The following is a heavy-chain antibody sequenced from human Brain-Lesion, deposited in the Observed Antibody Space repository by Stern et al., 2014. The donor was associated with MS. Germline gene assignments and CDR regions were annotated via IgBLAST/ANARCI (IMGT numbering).Heavy chain of an antibody. V-gene: IGHV3-21*01. CDR2: INRGSDYI. J-gene: IGHJ6*02. D-gene: IGHD5-18*01. CDR3: ARVETPLADFYYYYGMDV. Sequence: EMQLVESGGGLVKPGGSLRLSCAASGFTFSSYTMNWVRQAPGTGLEWVSSINRGSDYIYYADSVKGRFTISRDNAKNSLYLQMNSLRAEDTALYYCARVETPLADFYYYYGMDVWGQGTTVTVSS. CDR1: GFTFSSYT.